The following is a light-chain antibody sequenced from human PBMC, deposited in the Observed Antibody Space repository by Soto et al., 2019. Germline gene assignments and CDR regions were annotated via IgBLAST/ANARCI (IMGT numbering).Light chain of an antibody. J-gene: IGLJ2*01. CDR1: SSDVGYDNL. CDR2: DVS. V-gene: IGLV2-14*02. CDR3: SSYSSSGTHVV. Sequence: QSVLTQPASVSGSPGQSITISCTGTSSDVGYDNLVSWYQQHPGKAPKLVIYDVSNRPSGVSHRLSGSKSHNTASLTISGLQTEDEADYYCSSYSSSGTHVVFGGGTKVTVL.